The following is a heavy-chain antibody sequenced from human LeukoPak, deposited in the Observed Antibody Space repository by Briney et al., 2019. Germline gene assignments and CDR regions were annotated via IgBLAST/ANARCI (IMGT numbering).Heavy chain of an antibody. Sequence: SQTLSLTCAISGDSVSNNRAAWNWIRQSPSRGLEWLGRTYYRSNWYHDYVVSVKSRITINPDTSKNQFSLQLNSVTPEDTAVYYCARDLAVAGTHYYFDYWGQGTLVTVSS. CDR3: ARDLAVAGTHYYFDY. J-gene: IGHJ4*02. CDR2: TYYRSNWYH. CDR1: GDSVSNNRAA. V-gene: IGHV6-1*01. D-gene: IGHD6-19*01.